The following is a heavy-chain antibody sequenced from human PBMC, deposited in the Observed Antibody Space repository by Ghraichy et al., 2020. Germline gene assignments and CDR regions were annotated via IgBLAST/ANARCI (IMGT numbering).Heavy chain of an antibody. CDR3: ARDNAGGNSSY. Sequence: SETLSLTCAVYGGSFSGYYWSWIRQPPGKGLEWIGEINHSGSTNYNPSLKSRVTISVDTSKNQFSLKLSSVTAADTAVYYCARDNAGGNSSYWGQGTLVTVSS. D-gene: IGHD4-23*01. CDR1: GGSFSGYY. J-gene: IGHJ4*02. CDR2: INHSGST. V-gene: IGHV4-34*01.